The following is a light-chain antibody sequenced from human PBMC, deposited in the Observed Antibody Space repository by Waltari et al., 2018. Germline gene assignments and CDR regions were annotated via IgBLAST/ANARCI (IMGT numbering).Light chain of an antibody. J-gene: IGLJ3*02. CDR3: SSFSGGSTRWM. CDR1: SSDVGRYDY. V-gene: IGLV2-14*01. Sequence: QSVLTQPASVSASPGQSITISCTGTSSDVGRYDYVSWYQQYPGKVPKLMIYAVSKRPSGVSDRFSGFKSGNTASLSISGLQAEDEADYYCSSFSGGSTRWMFGGGTKLTVL. CDR2: AVS.